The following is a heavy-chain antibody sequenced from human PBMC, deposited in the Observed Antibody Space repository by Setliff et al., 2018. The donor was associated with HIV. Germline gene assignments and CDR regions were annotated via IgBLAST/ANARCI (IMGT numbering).Heavy chain of an antibody. J-gene: IGHJ3*02. CDR2: INPTGGST. V-gene: IGHV1-46*01. Sequence: ASVKVSXKPSGYSFTNHYMHWVRQAPGQGLEWMGVINPTGGSTRNTQKFQGRGDMTRDTSTSTVYMELSSLRSEDTAVYYCASAGAWQRNALDIWGQGTMVTVSS. D-gene: IGHD5-12*01. CDR3: ASAGAWQRNALDI. CDR1: GYSFTNHY.